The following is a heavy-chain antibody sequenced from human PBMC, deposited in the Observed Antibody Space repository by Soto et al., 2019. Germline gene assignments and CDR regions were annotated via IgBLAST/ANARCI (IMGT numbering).Heavy chain of an antibody. CDR3: ARARDGDNIFDY. CDR1: GGTFSSYT. V-gene: IGHV1-69*02. J-gene: IGHJ4*02. D-gene: IGHD1-1*01. Sequence: QVQLVQSGAEVKKPGSSVKVSCKASGGTFSSYTISWVRQAPGQGLEWMGRIIPILGIANYAHKFQGRVTITADKSTNTAYMELSSLRSEDTAVYYCARARDGDNIFDYWGQGTLVTVSS. CDR2: IIPILGIA.